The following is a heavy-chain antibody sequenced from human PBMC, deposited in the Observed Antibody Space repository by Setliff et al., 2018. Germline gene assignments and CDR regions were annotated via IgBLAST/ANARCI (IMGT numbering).Heavy chain of an antibody. CDR2: IYSGGTT. V-gene: IGHV4-39*07. CDR3: ARGGTYRYFDY. CDR1: GDSMNSGVYY. Sequence: SETLSLTCKVSGDSMNSGVYYWAWIRQPPGKGLEWVGRIYSGGTTYYNSSLKSRVTMSVDTSKTQFSLKLNSMTTADTAVYYCARGGTYRYFDYWSQGALVTVSS. J-gene: IGHJ4*02.